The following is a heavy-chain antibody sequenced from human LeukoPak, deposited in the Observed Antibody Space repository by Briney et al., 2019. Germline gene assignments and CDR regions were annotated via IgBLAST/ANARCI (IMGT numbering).Heavy chain of an antibody. D-gene: IGHD5-12*01. V-gene: IGHV3-23*01. CDR1: GFTLSTYA. CDR3: AKEYSGYDFDY. CDR2: TSGSGGNT. J-gene: IGHJ4*02. Sequence: QPGESLRLSCAPSGFTLSTYAMNWVRQAPGKGLEWVAATSGSGGNTYYADSVKGRFTISRDNSKNTLYLQMNSLRAEDTAVYYCAKEYSGYDFDYWGQGTLVTVSS.